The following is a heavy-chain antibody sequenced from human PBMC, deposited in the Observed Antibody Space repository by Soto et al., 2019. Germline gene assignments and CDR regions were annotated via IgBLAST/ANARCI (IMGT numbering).Heavy chain of an antibody. J-gene: IGHJ3*02. D-gene: IGHD3-16*02. Sequence: QISLKESGPTLVQPTQTLTLTCTFSGFSLTTRGVGVAWIRQPPGEALEWLAIIYWDGDRRYRPSLKDRLTIFKDTSKNLVVLIMDNMDPEDTGTYFCAHVMITYEEVVGDDAFDILGQGTLVTVS. CDR2: IYWDGDR. CDR3: AHVMITYEEVVGDDAFDI. V-gene: IGHV2-5*02. CDR1: GFSLTTRGVG.